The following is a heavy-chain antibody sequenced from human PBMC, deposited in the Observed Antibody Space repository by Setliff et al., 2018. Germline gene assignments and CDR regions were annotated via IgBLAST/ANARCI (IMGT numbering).Heavy chain of an antibody. V-gene: IGHV4-39*01. J-gene: IGHJ4*02. CDR2: IYYSGST. Sequence: SETLSLTCTVSGGSISSSSYYWGWIRQPPGKGLEWIGSIYYSGSTYYNPSLKSRVTISVDTSKNQFSLKLTSVTAADTAVYYCAGGRRYDYGWDFDYWGQGTLVTSPQ. D-gene: IGHD4-17*01. CDR3: AGGRRYDYGWDFDY. CDR1: GGSISSSSYY.